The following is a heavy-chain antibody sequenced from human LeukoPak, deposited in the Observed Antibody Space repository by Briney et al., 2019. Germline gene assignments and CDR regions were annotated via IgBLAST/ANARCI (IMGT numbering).Heavy chain of an antibody. D-gene: IGHD6-13*01. CDR3: VKEGGSSWYYFDY. J-gene: IGHJ4*02. V-gene: IGHV3-23*01. CDR2: ISGSGADT. Sequence: GGSLRLSCGASGFTFSSYAMSWVRQAPGKGLEWVSVISGSGADTYYADSVKGRFTISRDNSKNTLYPQVNSLRAEDTAVYYCVKEGGSSWYYFDYWGQGTLVTVSS. CDR1: GFTFSSYA.